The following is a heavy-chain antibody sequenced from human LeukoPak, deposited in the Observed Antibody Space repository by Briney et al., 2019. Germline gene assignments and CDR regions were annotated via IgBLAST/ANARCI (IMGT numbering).Heavy chain of an antibody. CDR3: ARHGGRYYDSSAHYFDY. CDR1: GGSISSYH. Sequence: SETLSLTCTVSGGSISSYHWSWIRQPPGKGLEWIGYIYYSGSTNYNPSLKSRVTISVDTSKIQFSLKLSSVTAADTAVYYCARHGGRYYDSSAHYFDYWGQGTLVTVSS. D-gene: IGHD3-22*01. J-gene: IGHJ4*02. CDR2: IYYSGST. V-gene: IGHV4-59*08.